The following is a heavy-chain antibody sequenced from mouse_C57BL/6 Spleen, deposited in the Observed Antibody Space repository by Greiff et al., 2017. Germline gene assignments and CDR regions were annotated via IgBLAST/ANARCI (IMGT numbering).Heavy chain of an antibody. Sequence: QVQLQQPGAELVRPGSSVKLSCKASGYTFTSYWMHWVKQRPIQGLEWIGNIDPSDSDTHYNQKFKDKATLTVDKSSSTAYMQLSSLTSEDTAVYYCAREGENALPLADWGQGTLVTVSA. CDR3: AREGENALPLAD. D-gene: IGHD5-5*01. CDR1: GYTFTSYW. CDR2: IDPSDSDT. V-gene: IGHV1-52*01. J-gene: IGHJ3*01.